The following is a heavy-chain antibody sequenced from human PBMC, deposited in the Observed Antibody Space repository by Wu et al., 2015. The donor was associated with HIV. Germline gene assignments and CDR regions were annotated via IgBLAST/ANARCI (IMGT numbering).Heavy chain of an antibody. V-gene: IGHV1-69*05. D-gene: IGHD3-22*01. CDR3: AREAFYYYDSSGYSRKGIWFDY. Sequence: QVQLVQSGAEVKKPGSSVKVSCKASGGTFSSYAISWVRQAPGQGLEWMGGIIPIFGTANYAQKFQGRVTITTDESTSTAYMELSSLRSEDTAVYYCAREAFYYYDSSGYSRKGIWFDYWGQGTLVTVSS. CDR1: GGTFSSYA. CDR2: IIPIFGTA. J-gene: IGHJ4*02.